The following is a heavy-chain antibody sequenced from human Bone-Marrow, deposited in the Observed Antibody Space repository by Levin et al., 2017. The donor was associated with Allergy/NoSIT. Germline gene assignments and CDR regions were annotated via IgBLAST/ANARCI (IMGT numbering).Heavy chain of an antibody. CDR2: ISGSGGST. V-gene: IGHV3-23*01. J-gene: IGHJ6*03. CDR3: AKAPRKHYYGSGRNYMDV. D-gene: IGHD3-10*01. Sequence: GESLKISCAASGFTFSSYAMSWVRQAPGKGLEWVSAISGSGGSTYYADSVKGRFTISRDNSKNTLYLQMNSLRAEDTAVYYCAKAPRKHYYGSGRNYMDVWGKGTTVTVSS. CDR1: GFTFSSYA.